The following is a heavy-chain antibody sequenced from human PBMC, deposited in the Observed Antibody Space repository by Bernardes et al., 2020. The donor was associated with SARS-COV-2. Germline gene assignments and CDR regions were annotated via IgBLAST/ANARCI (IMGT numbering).Heavy chain of an antibody. CDR3: SRQDPLSAKKNDAFDV. Sequence: GGSLRLSCAASGFTFSSYAMSWVRQAPGKGLEWVSAISGSGGSTYYADSVKGRFTISRDNSKNTLYLQMNSLKTEDTAVYFCSRQDPLSAKKNDAFDVWGQGIMVTVSS. V-gene: IGHV3-23*01. D-gene: IGHD2-15*01. J-gene: IGHJ3*01. CDR1: GFTFSSYA. CDR2: ISGSGGST.